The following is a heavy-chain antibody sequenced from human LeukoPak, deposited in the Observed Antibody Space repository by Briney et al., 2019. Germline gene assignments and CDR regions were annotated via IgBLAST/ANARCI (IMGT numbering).Heavy chain of an antibody. CDR3: AKDASNGYDWFPDY. Sequence: GGSLRLSCAASGFTFSSYAMSWVRQAPGRGLEWVSAISGSGGSTYYADSVKGRFTISRDNSKNTLYLQMNSLRAEDTAVYYCAKDASNGYDWFPDYWGQGTLVTVSS. CDR1: GFTFSSYA. J-gene: IGHJ4*02. D-gene: IGHD5-12*01. V-gene: IGHV3-23*01. CDR2: ISGSGGST.